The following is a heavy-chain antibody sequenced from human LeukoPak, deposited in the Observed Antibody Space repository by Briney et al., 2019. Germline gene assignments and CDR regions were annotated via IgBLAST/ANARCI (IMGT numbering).Heavy chain of an antibody. Sequence: PGGSLRLSCAASGFTFSSYSMNWVRQAPGKGLEWFSSISSSSSYIYYADLVKGRFTISRDNAKNSLYLQMNSLRAEDTAVYYCARLAAAGTFDYWGQGTLVTVSS. CDR3: ARLAAAGTFDY. CDR2: ISSSSSYI. CDR1: GFTFSSYS. J-gene: IGHJ4*02. D-gene: IGHD6-13*01. V-gene: IGHV3-21*01.